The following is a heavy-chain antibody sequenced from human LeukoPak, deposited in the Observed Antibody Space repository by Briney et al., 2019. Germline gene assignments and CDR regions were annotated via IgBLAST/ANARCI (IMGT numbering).Heavy chain of an antibody. V-gene: IGHV3-74*01. Sequence: PGGSLRLSCAASGIIFSNYWMHWVRQAPEKGLVWVSRINRDGSSTSYADSVKGRFTISRDNAKNSLYLQMNSLRAEDTAVYYCARDSTGYGYEEWSWGQGTLVTVSS. CDR1: GIIFSNYW. D-gene: IGHD5-18*01. CDR3: ARDSTGYGYEEWS. CDR2: INRDGSST. J-gene: IGHJ5*02.